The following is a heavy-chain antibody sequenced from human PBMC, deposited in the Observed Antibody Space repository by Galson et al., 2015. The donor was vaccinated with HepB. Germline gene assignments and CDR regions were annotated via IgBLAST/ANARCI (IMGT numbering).Heavy chain of an antibody. CDR3: AKVHTRYCSSTSCQYFDY. J-gene: IGHJ4*02. Sequence: SLRLSCAASGFTFSSYAMSWVRQAPGKGLEWVSAISGSGGSTYYADSVKGRFTISRDNSKNTLYLQTNSLRAEDTAVYYCAKVHTRYCSSTSCQYFDYWGQGTLVTVSS. CDR2: ISGSGGST. CDR1: GFTFSSYA. V-gene: IGHV3-23*01. D-gene: IGHD2-2*01.